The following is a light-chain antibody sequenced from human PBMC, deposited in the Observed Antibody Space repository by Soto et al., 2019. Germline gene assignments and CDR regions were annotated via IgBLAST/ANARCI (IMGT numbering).Light chain of an antibody. CDR1: QSISSW. V-gene: IGKV1-5*01. J-gene: IGKJ4*01. CDR2: DAS. Sequence: DIQMTQSPSTLSASVGDRVTITCRASQSISSWLAWYQQKPGKAPKLLIYDASSLESGVPSRFSGSGSDTXXTXXXXNXXXXXXXXXHCQQYNRYSLTFGGGTKVEIK. CDR3: QQYNRYSLT.